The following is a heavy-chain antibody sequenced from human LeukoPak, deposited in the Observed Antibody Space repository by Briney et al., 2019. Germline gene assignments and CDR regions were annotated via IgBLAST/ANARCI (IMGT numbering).Heavy chain of an antibody. Sequence: GASVTVSCKGSGSTFTNNFIHWVRHAPGQGLGWVGVFNPSGNFATYSQKFQGRVTMTRDTSTTTVYMALTSLTSEATAVYYCARSIAAAGTGDFWGQGTLVTVSS. D-gene: IGHD6-13*01. CDR2: FNPSGNFA. V-gene: IGHV1-46*01. CDR1: GSTFTNNF. J-gene: IGHJ4*02. CDR3: ARSIAAAGTGDF.